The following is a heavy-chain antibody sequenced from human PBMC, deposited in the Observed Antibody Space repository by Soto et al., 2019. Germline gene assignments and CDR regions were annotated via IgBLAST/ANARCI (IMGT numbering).Heavy chain of an antibody. CDR2: TYYRSNWYN. CDR1: GDSVSSNSAA. Sequence: SQTLSLTCAISGDSVSSNSAAWNWIRQSPSRGLEWLGRTYYRSNWYNDYAVSVKSRITINPDTSKNQFSLQLNSVTPEDTAVYYCARDRKKWELQYYYYYGMDVWCQGTTVTVSS. D-gene: IGHD1-26*01. V-gene: IGHV6-1*01. J-gene: IGHJ6*02. CDR3: ARDRKKWELQYYYYYGMDV.